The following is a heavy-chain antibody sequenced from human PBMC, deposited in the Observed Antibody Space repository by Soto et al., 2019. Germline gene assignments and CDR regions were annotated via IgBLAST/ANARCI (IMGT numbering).Heavy chain of an antibody. CDR3: ARAGDTMVRGVIIMNYYGMDV. D-gene: IGHD3-10*01. J-gene: IGHJ6*02. CDR1: GYSISSDYY. CDR2: IHHSGTT. Sequence: PSETLSLTCAVSGYSISSDYYWGWIRQPPGKGLEWIGNIHHSGTTYYNPSLKSRVTISIDRSKNQFSLKLISVTAADTAVYYCARAGDTMVRGVIIMNYYGMDVWGQGTTVTVSS. V-gene: IGHV4-38-2*01.